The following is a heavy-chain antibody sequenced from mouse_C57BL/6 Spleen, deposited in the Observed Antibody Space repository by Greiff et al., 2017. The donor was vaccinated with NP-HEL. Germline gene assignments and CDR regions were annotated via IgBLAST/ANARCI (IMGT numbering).Heavy chain of an antibody. Sequence: EVQLQQSGPELVKPGASVKISCKASGYTFTDYYMNWVKQSHGKSLEWIGDINPNNGGTSYNQKFKGKATLTVDKSSSTAYMELRSLTSEDSAVYYCANYYGSSYYCDYWGQGTTLTVSS. V-gene: IGHV1-26*01. CDR1: GYTFTDYY. CDR3: ANYYGSSYYCDY. J-gene: IGHJ2*01. CDR2: INPNNGGT. D-gene: IGHD1-1*01.